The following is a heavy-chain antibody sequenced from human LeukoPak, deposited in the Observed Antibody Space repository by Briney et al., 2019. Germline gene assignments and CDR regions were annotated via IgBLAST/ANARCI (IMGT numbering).Heavy chain of an antibody. V-gene: IGHV3-23*01. CDR3: ARGDWLPLPYAFDH. J-gene: IGHJ4*02. D-gene: IGHD5-12*01. Sequence: GGSLRLSCAASGFTFNKYAMNWVRQPPGKGLEWVSSIAGTGGSTYYADSVKGRFTLSRDNSENTLYLQLNSQRAEDTAVYYCARGDWLPLPYAFDHWGQGTLVTVSS. CDR2: IAGTGGST. CDR1: GFTFNKYA.